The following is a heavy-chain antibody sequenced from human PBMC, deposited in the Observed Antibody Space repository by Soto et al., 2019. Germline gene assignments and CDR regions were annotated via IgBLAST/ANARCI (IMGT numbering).Heavy chain of an antibody. Sequence: GSLRLSCAASGFTVRSNYLSWVRQAPGKGLEWVSVIYSGGSTYYADSVKGRFTISRHNSKNTLYLQMNSLRAEDTAVYYCARWIAAAGDDAFDIWGQGTMVTV. J-gene: IGHJ3*02. D-gene: IGHD6-13*01. CDR3: ARWIAAAGDDAFDI. CDR2: IYSGGST. CDR1: GFTVRSNY. V-gene: IGHV3-53*04.